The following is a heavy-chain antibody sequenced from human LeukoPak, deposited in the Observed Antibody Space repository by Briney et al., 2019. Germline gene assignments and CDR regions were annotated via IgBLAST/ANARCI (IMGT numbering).Heavy chain of an antibody. CDR1: GFTFSSYS. V-gene: IGHV3-21*04. Sequence: KSGGSLRLSCAASGFTFSSYSMNWVRQAPGKGLEWVSSISSSSSYIYYADSVKGRFTISRDNAKNSLYLQMNSLRAEDTAVYYCARALRGYYYYGMDVWGQGTTVTVSS. J-gene: IGHJ6*02. CDR3: ARALRGYYYYGMDV. CDR2: ISSSSSYI.